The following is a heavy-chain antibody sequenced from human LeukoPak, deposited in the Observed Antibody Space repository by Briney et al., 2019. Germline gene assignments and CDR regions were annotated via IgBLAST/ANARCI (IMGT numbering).Heavy chain of an antibody. J-gene: IGHJ4*02. CDR2: ISYDGSNK. CDR1: GFTFSSYG. Sequence: PGGSLRLFCAASGFTFSSYGMHWVRQAPGKGLEWVAVISYDGSNKYYADSVKGRFTISRDNSKNTLYLQMNSLRAEDTAVYYCAKEGSITGTFDYWGQGTLVTVSS. CDR3: AKEGSITGTFDY. V-gene: IGHV3-30*18. D-gene: IGHD1/OR15-1a*01.